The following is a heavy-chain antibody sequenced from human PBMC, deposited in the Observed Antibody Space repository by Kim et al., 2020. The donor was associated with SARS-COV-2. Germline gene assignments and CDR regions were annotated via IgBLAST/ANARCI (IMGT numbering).Heavy chain of an antibody. CDR3: AKDLMDIVVVVAAIWGAFDY. Sequence: RFTISRDNSKNTLYLQMNSLRAEDTAVYYCAKDLMDIVVVVAAIWGAFDYWGQGTLVTVSS. J-gene: IGHJ4*02. V-gene: IGHV3-23*01. D-gene: IGHD2-15*01.